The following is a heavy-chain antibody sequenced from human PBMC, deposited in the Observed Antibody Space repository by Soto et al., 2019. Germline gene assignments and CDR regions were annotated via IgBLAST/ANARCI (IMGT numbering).Heavy chain of an antibody. CDR1: GDTFSSYA. Sequence: QVLLVQSGAEVKKPGSSVKVSCKASGDTFSSYAINWVRQAPGQGLEWMGGIIPIFGTANYAQRFQGRVTITADKPTSTAYMELSSLRSEDTAVYYCASRAKGFDSWGQGTLVTVSS. V-gene: IGHV1-69*06. CDR2: IIPIFGTA. J-gene: IGHJ4*02. CDR3: ASRAKGFDS.